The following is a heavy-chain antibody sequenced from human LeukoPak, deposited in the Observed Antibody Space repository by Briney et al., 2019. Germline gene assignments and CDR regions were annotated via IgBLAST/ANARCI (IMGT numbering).Heavy chain of an antibody. CDR1: GFTFSSYA. D-gene: IGHD6-13*01. V-gene: IGHV3-23*01. CDR3: AKRKQQLDLSYDY. J-gene: IGHJ4*02. Sequence: GGSLRLSCAASGFTFSSYAMSWVRQAPGKGLEWVSAISGSGGSTYYADSVKGRFTISRDNSKNTLYLQMNSLRAEDTAVYHCAKRKQQLDLSYDYWGQGTLVTVSS. CDR2: ISGSGGST.